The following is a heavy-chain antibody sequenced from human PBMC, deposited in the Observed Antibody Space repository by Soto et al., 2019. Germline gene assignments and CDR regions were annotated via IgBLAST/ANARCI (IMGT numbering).Heavy chain of an antibody. CDR1: GFTFSSYA. Sequence: EVQLLESGGGLVQPGGSLRLSCAASGFTFSSYAMSWVRQAPGKGLEWVSAISGSGGSTYYADSVKGRFTISRDNSKNKMYMQMNSLRAEDTAVYDCANDSVIAVVGTWDYWGQGTLVTVSS. J-gene: IGHJ4*02. CDR2: ISGSGGST. CDR3: ANDSVIAVVGTWDY. D-gene: IGHD6-19*01. V-gene: IGHV3-23*01.